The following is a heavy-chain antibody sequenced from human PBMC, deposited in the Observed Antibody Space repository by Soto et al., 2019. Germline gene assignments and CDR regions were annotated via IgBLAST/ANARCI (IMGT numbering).Heavy chain of an antibody. CDR1: GGSISSGGYY. CDR3: ARGPIVVVVSRGHNWLDP. J-gene: IGHJ5*02. CDR2: IYYSGST. Sequence: SETLSLTCTVSGGSISSGGYYWSWIRQHPGKGLEWIGYIYYSGSTYYNPSLKSRVTISVDTSKNQFSLKLSSVTAADTAVYYCARGPIVVVVSRGHNWLDPWGPGTMATVYS. D-gene: IGHD2-15*01. V-gene: IGHV4-31*03.